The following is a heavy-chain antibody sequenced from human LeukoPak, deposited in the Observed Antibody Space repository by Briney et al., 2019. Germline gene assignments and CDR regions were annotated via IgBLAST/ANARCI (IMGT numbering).Heavy chain of an antibody. D-gene: IGHD5-24*01. CDR1: GGSFSGYY. CDR2: INHSGST. CDR3: ARVDGYNTEFDY. J-gene: IGHJ4*02. Sequence: SETPSLTCAVYGGSFSGYYWSWIRQPPGKGLEWIGEINHSGSTNYNPSLKSRVTISVDTSKNQFSLKLGSVTAADTAVYYCARVDGYNTEFDYWGQGTLVTVSS. V-gene: IGHV4-34*01.